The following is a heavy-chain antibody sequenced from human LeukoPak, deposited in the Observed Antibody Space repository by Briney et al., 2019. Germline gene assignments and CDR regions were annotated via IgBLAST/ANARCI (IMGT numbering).Heavy chain of an antibody. Sequence: GGSLRLSCAASGFTFSSYWMSWVRQTPGKGLEWVANIKQDGSEKYYVDSVKGRFTISRDNSKNTLYLQMNSLRAEDTAVYYCAKDLTPRDSRSWYTDAFDIWGQGTMVTVSS. CDR2: IKQDGSEK. V-gene: IGHV3-7*03. D-gene: IGHD6-13*01. CDR3: AKDLTPRDSRSWYTDAFDI. J-gene: IGHJ3*02. CDR1: GFTFSSYW.